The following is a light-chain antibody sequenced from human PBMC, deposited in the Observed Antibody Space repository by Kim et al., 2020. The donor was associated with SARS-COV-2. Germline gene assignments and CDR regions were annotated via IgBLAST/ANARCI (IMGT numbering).Light chain of an antibody. V-gene: IGLV2-14*03. CDR3: SSYTSSNTSI. J-gene: IGLJ1*01. Sequence: LAINYSCSRHRSAGGRHNYVYWYHRLPHKAPTVIIYAVGKRPSGVSNRFSGSKSGNTASLTISGLQADDEADYYCSSYTSSNTSIFGTGTKVTVL. CDR1: RSAGGRHNY. CDR2: AVG.